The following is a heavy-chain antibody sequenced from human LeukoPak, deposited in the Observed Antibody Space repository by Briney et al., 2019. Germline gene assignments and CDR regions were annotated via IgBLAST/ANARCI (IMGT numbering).Heavy chain of an antibody. Sequence: PGGSLRLSCAASGFTFSTYTMNWVRQAPGKGLEWVSAISGSGGSTYYADSVKGRFTISRDNSKNTLYLQMNSLRAEDTAVYYCAKDGTDTAMHLPYYYYYYMDVWGKGTTVTISS. CDR1: GFTFSTYT. CDR3: AKDGTDTAMHLPYYYYYYMDV. D-gene: IGHD5-18*01. V-gene: IGHV3-23*01. J-gene: IGHJ6*03. CDR2: ISGSGGST.